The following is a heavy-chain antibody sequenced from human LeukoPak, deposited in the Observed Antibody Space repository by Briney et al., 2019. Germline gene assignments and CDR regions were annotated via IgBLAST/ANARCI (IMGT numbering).Heavy chain of an antibody. J-gene: IGHJ4*02. V-gene: IGHV3-15*01. CDR1: GFTVSSNY. D-gene: IGHD4-17*01. Sequence: GALRLSCAASGFTVSSNYMSWVRQAPGKGLEWVGRVKSKTNGGTIDYAAPVKGRFTISRDDSKNTLYLQMNSLKTEDTAVYYCTKFDYAAFEYWGQGALVTVSS. CDR2: VKSKTNGGTI. CDR3: TKFDYAAFEY.